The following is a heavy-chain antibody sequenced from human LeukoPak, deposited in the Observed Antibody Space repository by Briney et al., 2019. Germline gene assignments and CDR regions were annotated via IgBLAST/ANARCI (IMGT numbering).Heavy chain of an antibody. V-gene: IGHV1-46*01. J-gene: IGHJ4*02. CDR2: INPSGGST. Sequence: ASVKVSCKASGYTFTSYYMHWVRQAPGQGLEWMGIINPSGGSTSYAQKFQGRVTMTRDTSTSTVYMELSSLRSEDTAVYYCARDREWFGELLSRGYFDYWGQGTLVTVSS. D-gene: IGHD3-10*01. CDR1: GYTFTSYY. CDR3: ARDREWFGELLSRGYFDY.